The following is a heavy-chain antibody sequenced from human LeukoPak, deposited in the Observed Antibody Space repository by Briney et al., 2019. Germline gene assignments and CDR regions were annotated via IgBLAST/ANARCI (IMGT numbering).Heavy chain of an antibody. Sequence: PGGSLRLSCTASGFTFGDYAMTWVRQAPGKGLEWVSAITASGAATYIADSVKGRFVISRDNSKNTLYLQMNSLRAEDTAVYFCAKDSLVATSHFDSWGRGTLVTVSS. V-gene: IGHV3-23*01. CDR3: AKDSLVATSHFDS. D-gene: IGHD5-12*01. CDR1: GFTFGDYA. J-gene: IGHJ4*02. CDR2: ITASGAAT.